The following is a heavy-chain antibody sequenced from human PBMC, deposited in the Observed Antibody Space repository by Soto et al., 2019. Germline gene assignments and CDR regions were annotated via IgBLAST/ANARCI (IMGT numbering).Heavy chain of an antibody. V-gene: IGHV3-30*18. CDR2: ISYDGSNK. CDR1: GFTFSSYG. Sequence: QVQLVECGGGVVQPGRSLRLSCAASGFTFSSYGMHWVRQAPGKGLEWVAVISYDGSNKYYADSVKGRFTISRDNSKNTLYLQMNSLRAEDTAVYYCAKDQYSSGWYQTQFDYWGQGTLVTVSS. CDR3: AKDQYSSGWYQTQFDY. D-gene: IGHD6-19*01. J-gene: IGHJ4*02.